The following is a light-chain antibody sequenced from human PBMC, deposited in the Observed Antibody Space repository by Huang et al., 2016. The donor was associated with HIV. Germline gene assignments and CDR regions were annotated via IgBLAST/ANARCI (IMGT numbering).Light chain of an antibody. V-gene: IGKV2-29*02. CDR1: QSLLDSDGKTY. CDR2: EVS. J-gene: IGKJ1*01. Sequence: DIVMTQTPLSLSVTPGQPASISCRSSQSLLDSDGKTYLYWYLQKPGQSRQLLIHEVSSRFSGVPDRVSGRGSGTDFTLRISRVGAEDVGFYYCMQGRSLPRTFGQGTKVEIK. CDR3: MQGRSLPRT.